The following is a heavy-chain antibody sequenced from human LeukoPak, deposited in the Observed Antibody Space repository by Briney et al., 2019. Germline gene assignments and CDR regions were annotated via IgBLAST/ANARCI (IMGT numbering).Heavy chain of an antibody. D-gene: IGHD4-17*01. V-gene: IGHV3-66*01. CDR1: GFSVNNNY. CDR2: IYSGDTT. CDR3: VREFYGP. Sequence: GGSLRLSCTASGFSVNNNYISWVRQAPGRGLEWVSVIYSGDTTLYADSVKDRFTISRDNSKNTVYLQMNNLRGEDTAMYYCVREFYGPWGQGILVTVSS. J-gene: IGHJ5*02.